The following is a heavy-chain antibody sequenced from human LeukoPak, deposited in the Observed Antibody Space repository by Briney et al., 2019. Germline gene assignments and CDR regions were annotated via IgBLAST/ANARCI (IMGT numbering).Heavy chain of an antibody. Sequence: GGSLRLSCAASGFTFSSYGMHWVRQAPGKGLEWVAIIWYDGSNKYYADSVKGRFTISRDNSKNTLYLQMNSLRAEDTAVYYCAKRSYGSGSYYNPLWGQGTLVTVSS. CDR1: GFTFSSYG. J-gene: IGHJ4*02. V-gene: IGHV3-30*02. CDR3: AKRSYGSGSYYNPL. D-gene: IGHD3-10*01. CDR2: IWYDGSNK.